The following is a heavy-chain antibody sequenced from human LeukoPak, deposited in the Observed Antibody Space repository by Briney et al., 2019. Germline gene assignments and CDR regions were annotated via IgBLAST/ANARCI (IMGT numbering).Heavy chain of an antibody. CDR2: IYYSGST. J-gene: IGHJ3*02. V-gene: IGHV4-39*07. CDR1: GGSISSSSYY. CDR3: ARGLRRITMIPNDAFDI. Sequence: SETLSLTCTVSGGSISSSSYYWGWIRQPPGKGLEWIGSIYYSGSTNYNPSLKSRVTISVDTSKNQFSLKLSSVTAADTAVYYCARGLRRITMIPNDAFDIWGQGTMVTVSS. D-gene: IGHD3-22*01.